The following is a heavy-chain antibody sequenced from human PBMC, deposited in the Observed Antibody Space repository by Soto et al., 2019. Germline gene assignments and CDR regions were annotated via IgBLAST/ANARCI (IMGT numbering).Heavy chain of an antibody. Sequence: QLQLQESGPGLVKPSETLSLTCPVSGGSISGYYWSWIRQPPGKGLEWIAFIHYTGSSNSNPSLNSRVTISVDTSKTQLSLKLNSVTAADTAVYYCARHSNEYRKSLDNWGQGTLVTVSS. CDR1: GGSISGYY. D-gene: IGHD4-4*01. J-gene: IGHJ4*02. V-gene: IGHV4-59*08. CDR2: IHYTGSS. CDR3: ARHSNEYRKSLDN.